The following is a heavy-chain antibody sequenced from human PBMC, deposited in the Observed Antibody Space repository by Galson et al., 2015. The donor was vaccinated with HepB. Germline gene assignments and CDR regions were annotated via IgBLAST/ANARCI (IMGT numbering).Heavy chain of an antibody. CDR2: ISGSGGTT. CDR3: AKAVSYHYYYYGMDV. V-gene: IGHV3-23*01. D-gene: IGHD5/OR15-5a*01. CDR1: GFTFTNYA. J-gene: IGHJ6*02. Sequence: SLRLSCAASGFTFTNYAMSWVRQAPGEGLEWVSSISGSGGTTYYPDSVKGRFTISRDNSKNTLYLQMNNLRAEDTAVYYCAKAVSYHYYYYGMDVWGQGTTVTVSS.